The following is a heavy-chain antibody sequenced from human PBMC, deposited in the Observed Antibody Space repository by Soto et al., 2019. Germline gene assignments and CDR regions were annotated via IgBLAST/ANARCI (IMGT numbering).Heavy chain of an antibody. J-gene: IGHJ5*02. V-gene: IGHV4-39*01. Sequence: QLQLQESGPGLVKPSETLSLTCTVSGGSISSSGYYWGWIRQPPGKGLEWIGTIYYSGTTYYNPSLKSRVTISVDTSKNQFSLKLSSVTAAVTAVYYCATSNWFDPWGQGTLVTVSS. CDR1: GGSISSSGYY. CDR2: IYYSGTT. CDR3: ATSNWFDP.